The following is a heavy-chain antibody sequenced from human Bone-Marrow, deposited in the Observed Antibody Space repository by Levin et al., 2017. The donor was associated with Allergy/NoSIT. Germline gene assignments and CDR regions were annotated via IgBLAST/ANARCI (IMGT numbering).Heavy chain of an antibody. V-gene: IGHV3-7*01. D-gene: IGHD3-3*01. CDR3: ARDRPHYDFWNPFDY. Sequence: GGSLRLSCAASGFTFSSYWMSWVRQAPGKGLEWVANIKQDGSEKYYVDSVKGRFTISRDNAKNSLYLQMNSLRAEDTAVYYCARDRPHYDFWNPFDYWGQGTLVTVSS. J-gene: IGHJ4*02. CDR1: GFTFSSYW. CDR2: IKQDGSEK.